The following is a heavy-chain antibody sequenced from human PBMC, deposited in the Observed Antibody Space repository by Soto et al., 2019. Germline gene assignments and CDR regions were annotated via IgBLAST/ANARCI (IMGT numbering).Heavy chain of an antibody. J-gene: IGHJ5*02. CDR2: FYSSGSI. Sequence: LQESGPGLVKPSQTLSLTCFVSGYSISAGGYYWIWIRHHPGKGLEWIGSFYSSGSIIYNPSLRSRVSISGDTSSNQFSMSLTSVTAADTARYYCARMYSSGSGWFHPWGQGTLVTVSS. V-gene: IGHV4-31*03. D-gene: IGHD6-19*01. CDR3: ARMYSSGSGWFHP. CDR1: GYSISAGGYY.